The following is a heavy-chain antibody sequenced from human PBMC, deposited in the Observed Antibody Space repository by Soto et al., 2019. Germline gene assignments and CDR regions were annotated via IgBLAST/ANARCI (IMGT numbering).Heavy chain of an antibody. V-gene: IGHV3-48*02. CDR3: ATSGYYRFDY. CDR2: ITGGSSTI. CDR1: DFTFSTYS. Sequence: RGALALSCAASDFTFSTYSMTWVRQAPGMGLEWISYITGGSSTIYYADSVKDRFTISIDNAKNSLFLQMNSLRDEDTAVYYCATSGYYRFDYWGQGTLVTVSS. J-gene: IGHJ4*02. D-gene: IGHD4-4*01.